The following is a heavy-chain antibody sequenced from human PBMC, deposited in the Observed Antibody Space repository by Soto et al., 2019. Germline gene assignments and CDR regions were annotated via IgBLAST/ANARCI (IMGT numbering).Heavy chain of an antibody. V-gene: IGHV3-23*01. CDR1: GFTFSSYA. D-gene: IGHD6-19*01. Sequence: EVQLLESGGGLVQPGGSLRLSCAASGFTFSSYALSWVRQAPGKGLEWVSVISGSGGSTYYADSVKGRFTISRDNSKITLYLQMKSLRADDTAVYYCAKSSGWFHPFDYWGQGTLVTVSS. CDR2: ISGSGGST. J-gene: IGHJ4*02. CDR3: AKSSGWFHPFDY.